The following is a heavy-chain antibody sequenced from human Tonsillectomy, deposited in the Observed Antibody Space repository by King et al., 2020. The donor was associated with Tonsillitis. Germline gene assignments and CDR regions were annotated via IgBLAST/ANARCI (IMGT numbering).Heavy chain of an antibody. D-gene: IGHD6-13*01. V-gene: IGHV3-23*04. Sequence: VQLVESGGGLVQPGGSLRLSCAASGFTFSSYAMSWVRQAPGKGLEWVSVLSGSGDSTHYADSVKGRFTISRDISKNTLYLQMNSLRAEDTAVFYCAKLSDSSFWYGTSFDYWGQGTLVTDSS. CDR3: AKLSDSSFWYGTSFDY. CDR2: LSGSGDST. CDR1: GFTFSSYA. J-gene: IGHJ4*02.